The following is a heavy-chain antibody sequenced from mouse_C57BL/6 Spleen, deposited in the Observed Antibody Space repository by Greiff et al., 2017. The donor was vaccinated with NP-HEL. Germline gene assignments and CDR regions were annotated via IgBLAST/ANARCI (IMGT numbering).Heavy chain of an antibody. CDR3: ARRSNRYYYAMDY. J-gene: IGHJ4*01. CDR1: GYTFTSYW. V-gene: IGHV1-50*01. Sequence: QVQLKQSGAELVKPGASVKLSCKASGYTFTSYWMQWVKQRPGQGLEWIGEIDPSDSYTNYNQKFKGKATLTVDTSSSTAYMQLSSLTSEDSAVYYCARRSNRYYYAMDYWGQGTSVTVSS. CDR2: IDPSDSYT. D-gene: IGHD2-5*01.